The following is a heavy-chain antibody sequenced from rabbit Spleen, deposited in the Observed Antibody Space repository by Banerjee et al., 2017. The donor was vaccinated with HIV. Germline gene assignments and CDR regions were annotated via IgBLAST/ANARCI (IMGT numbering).Heavy chain of an antibody. J-gene: IGHJ3*01. Sequence: QSLEESGGDLVKPGASLTLTCTASGFDLSSYYYMCWVRQSPGKGLKWIACINTWSNRPVCASWAKGRFTMSKTSSTTVTLQMTSLTAADTATYFCAREDSNDAYDLWGQGTLVTVS. CDR2: INTWSNRP. D-gene: IGHD6-1*01. CDR3: AREDSNDAYDL. V-gene: IGHV1S40*01. CDR1: GFDLSSYYY.